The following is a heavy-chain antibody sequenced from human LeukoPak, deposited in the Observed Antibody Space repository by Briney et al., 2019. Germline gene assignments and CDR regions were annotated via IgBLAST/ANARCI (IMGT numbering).Heavy chain of an antibody. CDR3: AREFQYYDILTDYRYYFDY. Sequence: PSETLSLTCTVSGGSISSYYWSWIRQPPGKGLEWIGYIYYSGSTNYNPSLKSRVTISVDTSKNQFSLKLSSVTAADTAVYYCAREFQYYDILTDYRYYFDYWGQGTLVTVSS. CDR1: GGSISSYY. D-gene: IGHD3-9*01. CDR2: IYYSGST. J-gene: IGHJ4*02. V-gene: IGHV4-59*01.